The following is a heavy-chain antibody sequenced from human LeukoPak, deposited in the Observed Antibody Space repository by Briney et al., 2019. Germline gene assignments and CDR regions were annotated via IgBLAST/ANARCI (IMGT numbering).Heavy chain of an antibody. CDR2: INYSGST. V-gene: IGHV4-30-4*01. CDR1: GGSISSDNYQ. J-gene: IGHJ5*02. D-gene: IGHD3-10*01. Sequence: SQTLSLTCTVSGGSISSDNYQWSWIRQPPGKGLEWIGYINYSGSTYYNPSLKSRVTISVDTSKNHFSLRLSSVTAADTAVYYCARYGSGSTWFDPSGQGTLVTVSS. CDR3: ARYGSGSTWFDP.